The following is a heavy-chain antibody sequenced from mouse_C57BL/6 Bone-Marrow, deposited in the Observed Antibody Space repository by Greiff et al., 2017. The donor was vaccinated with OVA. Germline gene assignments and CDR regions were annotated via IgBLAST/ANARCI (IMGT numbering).Heavy chain of an antibody. Sequence: QVQLQQPGAELVRPGSSVKLSCKASGYTFTSYWMDWVKQRPGQGLEWIGNIYPSDSETHYNQKFKDKATLTVDKSSSTAYMQLSSLTSEDSAVYYGARGRVYYGNYSYFDYWGQGTTLTVSS. CDR1: GYTFTSYW. D-gene: IGHD2-1*01. V-gene: IGHV1-61*01. CDR3: ARGRVYYGNYSYFDY. CDR2: IYPSDSET. J-gene: IGHJ2*01.